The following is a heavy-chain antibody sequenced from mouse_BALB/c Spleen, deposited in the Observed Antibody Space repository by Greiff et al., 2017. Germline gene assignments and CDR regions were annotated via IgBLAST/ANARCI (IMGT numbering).Heavy chain of an antibody. V-gene: IGHV2-2*02. CDR3: ARSYDYDVEDWFAY. D-gene: IGHD2-4*01. Sequence: QVQLQQSGPGLVQPSQSLSITCTVSGFSLTSYGVHWVRQSPGKGLEWLGVIWSGGSTDYNAAFISRLSISKDNSKSQVFFKMNSLQANDTAIYYCARSYDYDVEDWFAYWGQGTLVTVSA. CDR1: GFSLTSYG. CDR2: IWSGGST. J-gene: IGHJ3*01.